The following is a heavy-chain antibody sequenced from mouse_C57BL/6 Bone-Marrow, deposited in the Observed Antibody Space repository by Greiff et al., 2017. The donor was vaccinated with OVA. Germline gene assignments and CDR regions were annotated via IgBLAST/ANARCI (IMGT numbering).Heavy chain of an antibody. CDR2: INYDGSST. V-gene: IGHV5-16*01. CDR3: ARDYDWYFDV. Sequence: EVQVVESEGGLVQPGSSMKLSCTASGFTFSDYYMAWVRQVPERGLEWVANINYDGSSTYYLDSLKSRFIISRDNAKNILYLQMSSLKSEDTATYYCARDYDWYFDVWGTGTTVTVSS. J-gene: IGHJ1*03. D-gene: IGHD2-12*01. CDR1: GFTFSDYY.